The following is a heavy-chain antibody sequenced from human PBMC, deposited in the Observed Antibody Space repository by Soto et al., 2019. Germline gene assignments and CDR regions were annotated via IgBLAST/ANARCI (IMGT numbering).Heavy chain of an antibody. CDR1: GGSFKSGSYS. V-gene: IGHV4-61*01. D-gene: IGHD3-3*01. Sequence: QVQLQESGPGLVKPSETLSLTCTVSGGSFKSGSYSWSWIRQPPGKGLEWIGYVYHTGRTSYKPSLKCRVSISMDTSKNQFSLNLDSVTAADTALYFCARDFAYFDSWGQGTLVTVSS. CDR2: VYHTGRT. CDR3: ARDFAYFDS. J-gene: IGHJ4*02.